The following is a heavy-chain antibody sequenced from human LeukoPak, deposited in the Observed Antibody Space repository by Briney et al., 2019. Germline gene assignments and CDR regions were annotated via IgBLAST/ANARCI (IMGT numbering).Heavy chain of an antibody. Sequence: GASGKVSCKAFGSTFTAYYMTWGRQAPGQGLGWMGWINPNSGDTNYAQEFQGRVTMTRDTTINTAYMELSGLRSDDTAVYYCARDLTFTSGRGVYWGQGTLVTVSS. J-gene: IGHJ4*02. D-gene: IGHD6-25*01. V-gene: IGHV1-2*02. CDR3: ARDLTFTSGRGVY. CDR1: GSTFTAYY. CDR2: INPNSGDT.